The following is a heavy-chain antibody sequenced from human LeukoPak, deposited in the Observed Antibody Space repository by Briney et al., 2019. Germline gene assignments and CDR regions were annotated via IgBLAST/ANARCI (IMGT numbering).Heavy chain of an antibody. J-gene: IGHJ4*02. V-gene: IGHV1-69*01. CDR1: GGTFSTYA. D-gene: IGHD3-22*01. Sequence: SVKVSCKASGGTFSTYAISWVRQAPGQGLEWMGGIIPILGTAKHPQRFQGRVTITADEITSTAYMELSSLTSEDTAVYYCASNTKYYEGSGHYVFDFWGQGTLVSVSS. CDR2: IIPILGTA. CDR3: ASNTKYYEGSGHYVFDF.